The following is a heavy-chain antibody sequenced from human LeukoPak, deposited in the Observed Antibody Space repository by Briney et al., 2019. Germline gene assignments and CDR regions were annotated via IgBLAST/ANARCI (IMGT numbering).Heavy chain of an antibody. CDR1: GFTFSSYA. V-gene: IGHV3-23*01. D-gene: IGHD3-16*02. J-gene: IGHJ4*02. CDR3: AKHEPGGVIVPFDF. Sequence: PGGSLRLSCAASGFTFSSYAMSWVRQAPGKGLEWVSGISGSGGSTYHAASVKGRFTISRDNSKDTLFLQMNSLRAEDTAVYYCAKHEPGGVIVPFDFWGQGTLVTVSS. CDR2: ISGSGGST.